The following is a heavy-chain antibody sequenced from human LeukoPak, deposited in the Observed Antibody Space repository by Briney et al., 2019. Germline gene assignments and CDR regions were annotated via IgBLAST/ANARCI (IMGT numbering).Heavy chain of an antibody. V-gene: IGHV3-7*01. CDR2: IKQDGSEK. D-gene: IGHD3-22*01. J-gene: IGHJ4*02. Sequence: GGSLRLSCAASGFTFSSFSMSWVRQAPGKGLEWVANIKQDGSEKNYVDSVKGRFTISRDNAKKSLYLQMNSLRAEDTAVYYCARDLITVIVVVPQGPFDYWGQGTLVTVSS. CDR3: ARDLITVIVVVPQGPFDY. CDR1: GFTFSSFS.